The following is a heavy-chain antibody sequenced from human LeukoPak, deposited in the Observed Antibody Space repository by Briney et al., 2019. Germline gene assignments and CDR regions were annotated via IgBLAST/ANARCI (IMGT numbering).Heavy chain of an antibody. CDR2: ISAYNGNT. CDR1: GYTFTSYG. D-gene: IGHD2-15*01. CDR3: ARAQDIVVVVAAMEDWFDP. J-gene: IGHJ5*02. Sequence: ASVKVSCKASGYTFTSYGISWVRQAPGQGLEWMGWISAYNGNTNYAQKLQGRVTMTTDTSTSTAYMELRSLGSDDTAAYYCARAQDIVVVVAAMEDWFDPWGQGTLVTVSS. V-gene: IGHV1-18*01.